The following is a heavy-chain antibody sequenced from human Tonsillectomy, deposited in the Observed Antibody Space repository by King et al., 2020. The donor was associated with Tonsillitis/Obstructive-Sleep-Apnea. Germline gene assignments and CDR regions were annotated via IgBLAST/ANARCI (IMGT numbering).Heavy chain of an antibody. Sequence: QLVQSGGEVKKPGASVKVSCKASGYTFISYGISWVRQAPGQGLEWMGWISAYNGHTNSAQKLQGRVTLTTDASTSTAYMELGSLRSDDTAVYYCARDSMSHYFDSSAYYTFDYWGQGTLVTVSS. CDR1: GYTFISYG. CDR2: ISAYNGHT. CDR3: ARDSMSHYFDSSAYYTFDY. J-gene: IGHJ4*02. V-gene: IGHV1-18*01. D-gene: IGHD3-22*01.